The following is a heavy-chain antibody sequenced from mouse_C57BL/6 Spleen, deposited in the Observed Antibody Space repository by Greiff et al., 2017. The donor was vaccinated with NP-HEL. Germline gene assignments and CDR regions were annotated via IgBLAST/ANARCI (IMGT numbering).Heavy chain of an antibody. V-gene: IGHV14-1*01. CDR2: IDPEDGDT. CDR3: TTCTTGYYAMDY. J-gene: IGHJ4*01. CDR1: GFNIKDYY. D-gene: IGHD5-1*01. Sequence: EVQLQQSGAELVRPGASVKLSCTASGFNIKDYYMHWVKQRPEQGLEWIGRIDPEDGDTEYAPKFQGKATMTADTSSNTAYLQISSLTSEDTAVYYCTTCTTGYYAMDYWGQGTSVTVSS.